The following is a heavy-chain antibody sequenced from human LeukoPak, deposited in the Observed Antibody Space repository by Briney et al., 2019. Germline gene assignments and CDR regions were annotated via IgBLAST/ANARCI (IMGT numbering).Heavy chain of an antibody. Sequence: PGGSLRLSCAASGFTVSSNYMSWVRQAPGKGLEWVSVIYSGGSTYYADSVKGRFTISRDNSKNTLYLQMNSLRAEDTAVYYCARDTSYSNFDYWGQGTLVTVPS. D-gene: IGHD6-13*01. J-gene: IGHJ4*02. CDR2: IYSGGST. CDR1: GFTVSSNY. V-gene: IGHV3-66*01. CDR3: ARDTSYSNFDY.